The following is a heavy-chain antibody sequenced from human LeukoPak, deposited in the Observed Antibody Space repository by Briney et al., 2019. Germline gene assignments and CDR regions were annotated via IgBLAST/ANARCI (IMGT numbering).Heavy chain of an antibody. CDR2: ISGSGGST. CDR3: AKGPRYSGSYGAFDI. Sequence: GGSLRLSCAASGFTFSSYAMSWVRQAPGKGLEWVSAISGSGGSTYYADSVKGRFTIPRDNSKNTLYLQMNSLRAEDTAVYYCAKGPRYSGSYGAFDIWGQGTMVTVSS. V-gene: IGHV3-23*01. J-gene: IGHJ3*02. CDR1: GFTFSSYA. D-gene: IGHD1-26*01.